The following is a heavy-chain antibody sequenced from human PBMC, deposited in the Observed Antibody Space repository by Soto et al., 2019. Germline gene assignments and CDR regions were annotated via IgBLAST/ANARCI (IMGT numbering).Heavy chain of an antibody. D-gene: IGHD4-17*01. CDR3: AKGMVGDAYYYYMDV. Sequence: GGSLRLSCAASGFTFSSYGMHWVRQAPGKGLEWVAVIWYDGSNKYYADSVKGRFTISRDNSKNTLYLQMNSLRAEDTAVYYCAKGMVGDAYYYYMDVWGKGTTVTVSS. CDR1: GFTFSSYG. V-gene: IGHV3-33*06. J-gene: IGHJ6*03. CDR2: IWYDGSNK.